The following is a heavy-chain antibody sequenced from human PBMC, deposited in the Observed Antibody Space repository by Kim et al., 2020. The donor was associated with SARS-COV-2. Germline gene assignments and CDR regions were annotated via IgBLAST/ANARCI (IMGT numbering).Heavy chain of an antibody. D-gene: IGHD2-15*01. CDR1: GFTFSSYG. J-gene: IGHJ6*02. CDR3: AKEFRMRVGMDV. Sequence: GGSLRLSCAASGFTFSSYGMHWVRQAPGKGLEWVAVISYDGSNKYYVDSVKGRFTISRDNSKNTLYLQMNSLRAEDTAVYYCAKEFRMRVGMDVWGQGTTVTVSS. CDR2: ISYDGSNK. V-gene: IGHV3-30*18.